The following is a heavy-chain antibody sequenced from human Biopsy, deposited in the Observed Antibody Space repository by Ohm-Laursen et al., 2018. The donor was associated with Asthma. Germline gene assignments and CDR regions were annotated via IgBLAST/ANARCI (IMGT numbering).Heavy chain of an antibody. CDR1: GYSLTDLC. CDR3: ASDFPKDYVRYNFQF. CDR2: HDHEEGGT. J-gene: IGHJ4*02. Sequence: ASVKVSCKISGYSLTDLCMHWVRQAPGQGLEWMGGHDHEEGGTVNARRSQGRVTMTEDTSTDTAYMELSSLSSDDTAVYYCASDFPKDYVRYNFQFWGQGTLVTVSS. V-gene: IGHV1-24*01. D-gene: IGHD4-17*01.